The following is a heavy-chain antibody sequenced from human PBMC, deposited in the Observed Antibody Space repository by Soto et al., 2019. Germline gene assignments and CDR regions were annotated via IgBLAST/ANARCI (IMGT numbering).Heavy chain of an antibody. CDR2: IYHTGIT. J-gene: IGHJ4*02. CDR1: GGSMRSGGYS. D-gene: IGHD3-10*01. CDR3: ARGYGSGSRPFDY. Sequence: SETLSLTCAVSGGSMRSGGYSWSLVRQSPGKGLEWIGYIYHTGITYYSPSLKTRVTLSVDRSKNQFSLNLTSLTAADTAVYFCARGYGSGSRPFDYWGQGILVTVSS. V-gene: IGHV4-30-2*06.